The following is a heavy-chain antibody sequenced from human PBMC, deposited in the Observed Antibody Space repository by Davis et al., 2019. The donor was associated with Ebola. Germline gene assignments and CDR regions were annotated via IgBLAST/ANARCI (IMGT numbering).Heavy chain of an antibody. J-gene: IGHJ4*02. V-gene: IGHV4-31*03. D-gene: IGHD1-1*01. Sequence: PSETLSLTCSVSGASITSSGYYWTWIRQHPAKGLEWIGYISYSGNPYYNPSLKSRVVVSLDTSQNQFSLKLSSVTAADTAVYYCARENWDDHFFDHWGQGTQVTVSS. CDR1: GASITSSGYY. CDR2: ISYSGNP. CDR3: ARENWDDHFFDH.